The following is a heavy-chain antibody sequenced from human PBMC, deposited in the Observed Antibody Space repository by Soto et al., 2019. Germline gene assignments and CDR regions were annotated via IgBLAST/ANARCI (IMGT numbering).Heavy chain of an antibody. CDR1: GFTFSSYA. J-gene: IGHJ4*02. V-gene: IGHV3-23*01. Sequence: GGSLRLSCAASGFTFSSYAMSWVRQAPGKGLEWVSAISGSGGSTYYADSVKGRFTISRDNSKNTLYLQMNSLRAEDTAVYYCAKDRAPYGSGESHFSYYFDYWGQGTLVTVSS. CDR2: ISGSGGST. D-gene: IGHD3-10*01. CDR3: AKDRAPYGSGESHFSYYFDY.